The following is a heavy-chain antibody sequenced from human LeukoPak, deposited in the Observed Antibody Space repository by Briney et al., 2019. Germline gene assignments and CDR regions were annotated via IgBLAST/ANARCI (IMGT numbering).Heavy chain of an antibody. J-gene: IGHJ3*02. CDR2: IIPIFGTA. CDR3: ARGSSGYYYDGDAFDI. V-gene: IGHV1-69*05. D-gene: IGHD3-22*01. Sequence: SVKVSCKASGGTFSSYAISWVRQAPGHGLEWMGGIIPIFGTANYAQKFQGRVTITTDESTSTAYMELSSLRSEDTAVYYCARGSSGYYYDGDAFDIWGQGTMVTVSS. CDR1: GGTFSSYA.